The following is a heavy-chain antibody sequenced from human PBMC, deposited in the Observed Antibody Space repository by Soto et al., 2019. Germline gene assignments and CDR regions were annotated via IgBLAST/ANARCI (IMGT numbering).Heavy chain of an antibody. J-gene: IGHJ4*02. V-gene: IGHV4-59*01. CDR2: IYYSGFT. CDR1: GDSIRGYY. CDR3: ARGGGYNFGIDY. Sequence: KTSETLSLTCTVSGDSIRGYYWSWIRQSPGKGLEWIGYIYYSGFTNYNPSLKSRGTISVDTPKNQFSLELRSVTAADTAVYHCARGGGYNFGIDYWGQGTLVTVSS. D-gene: IGHD5-12*01.